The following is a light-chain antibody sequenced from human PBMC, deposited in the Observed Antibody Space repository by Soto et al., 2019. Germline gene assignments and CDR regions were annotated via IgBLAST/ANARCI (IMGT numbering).Light chain of an antibody. J-gene: IGLJ1*01. CDR1: SSDVGGYDY. Sequence: QSVLTQPASVSGSPGQSITMSCTGTSSDVGGYDYVSWYQQHPGEVPKLIIFEVSSRPAWISNRFSASKSGNTASLTISGLQAEDEADYYCSSYTGSIYVFGPGTKVTVL. CDR2: EVS. CDR3: SSYTGSIYV. V-gene: IGLV2-14*01.